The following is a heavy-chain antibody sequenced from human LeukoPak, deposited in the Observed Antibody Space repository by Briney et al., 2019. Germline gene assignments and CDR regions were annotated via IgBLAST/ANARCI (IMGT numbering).Heavy chain of an antibody. D-gene: IGHD6-19*01. Sequence: GGSLRLSCAASGFTFNSYTMNWVRQAPGKGLEWVSIIYSGDTTYYADSVKGRFTISRDNSKSTVYLQMNSLRAEDTAVYYCARARQWLGVFDYWGQGTLVTVSS. J-gene: IGHJ4*02. CDR2: IYSGDTT. CDR3: ARARQWLGVFDY. V-gene: IGHV3-53*01. CDR1: GFTFNSYT.